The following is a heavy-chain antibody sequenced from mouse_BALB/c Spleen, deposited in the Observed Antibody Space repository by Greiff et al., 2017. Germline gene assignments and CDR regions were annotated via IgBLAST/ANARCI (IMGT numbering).Heavy chain of an antibody. V-gene: IGHV14-3*02. CDR1: GFNIKDTY. CDR2: IDPANGNT. CDR3: ARGETATLYYAMDY. Sequence: VQLQQSGAELVKPGASVKLSCTASGFNIKDTYMHWVKQRPEQGLEWIGRIDPANGNTKYDPKFQGKATITADTSSNTAYLQLSSLTSEDTAVYYCARGETATLYYAMDYWGQGTSVTVSS. D-gene: IGHD1-2*01. J-gene: IGHJ4*01.